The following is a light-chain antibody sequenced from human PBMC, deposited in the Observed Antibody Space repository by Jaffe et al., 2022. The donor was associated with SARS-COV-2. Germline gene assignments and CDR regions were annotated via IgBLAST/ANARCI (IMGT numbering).Light chain of an antibody. V-gene: IGKV2-30*01. CDR3: MQHTHWPFT. CDR1: QGLVSSDGNTY. J-gene: IGKJ2*01. CDR2: MVS. Sequence: DVVLTQSPLSLPVTLGQPASISCRSSQGLVSSDGNTYFHWFHQRPGQSPRRLIYMVSNRDSGVPDRFSGSGSGTDFTLKISRVEAEDLGVYYCMQHTHWPFTFGQGTKLEIK.